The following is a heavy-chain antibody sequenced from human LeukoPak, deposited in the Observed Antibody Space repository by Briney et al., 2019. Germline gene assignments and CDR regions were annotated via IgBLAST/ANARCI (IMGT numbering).Heavy chain of an antibody. CDR2: ISYDGSNK. J-gene: IGHJ4*02. Sequence: GRSLRLSCAASGFTFSSYAMHWVRQAPGMGLEWVAVISYDGSNKYYADSVKGRFTISRDNSKNTLYLQMNSLRAEDTAVYYCARDHPNWYSSGWKGLWDYWGQGTLVTVSS. D-gene: IGHD6-19*01. CDR3: ARDHPNWYSSGWKGLWDY. CDR1: GFTFSSYA. V-gene: IGHV3-30-3*01.